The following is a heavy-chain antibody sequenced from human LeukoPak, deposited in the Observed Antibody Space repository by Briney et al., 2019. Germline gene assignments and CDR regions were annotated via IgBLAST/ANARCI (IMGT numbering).Heavy chain of an antibody. CDR1: GYTFSSNY. Sequence: ASVKVSCKASGYTFSSNYMHWVRQAPGQGLEWMGIIDPNGGSTRYEQKFQGRVTMTRDTSTSTVYMELSSLRSEDTAVYYCARPDIVGTRDPFDYWGQGTLVIVSP. CDR2: IDPNGGST. D-gene: IGHD1-26*01. CDR3: ARPDIVGTRDPFDY. J-gene: IGHJ4*02. V-gene: IGHV1-46*01.